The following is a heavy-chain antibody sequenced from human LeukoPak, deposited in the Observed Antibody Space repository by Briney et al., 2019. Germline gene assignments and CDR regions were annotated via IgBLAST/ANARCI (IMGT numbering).Heavy chain of an antibody. Sequence: SETLSLTCTVSGGSISSGSYYWSWVRQPAGKGLEWIGRIYTSGSTNYNPSLKSRVTISVDTSKNQFSLKLSSVTAADTAVYYCARDGTQPPDYWGQGTLVTVSS. CDR2: IYTSGST. CDR3: ARDGTQPPDY. J-gene: IGHJ4*02. D-gene: IGHD1-26*01. V-gene: IGHV4-61*02. CDR1: GGSISSGSYY.